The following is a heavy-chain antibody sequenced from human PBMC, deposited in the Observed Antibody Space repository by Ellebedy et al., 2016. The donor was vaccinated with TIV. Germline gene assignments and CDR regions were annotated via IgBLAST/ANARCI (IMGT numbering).Heavy chain of an antibody. CDR1: GFTFRNNA. CDR3: TKDLYGSVSQRTGMDV. D-gene: IGHD3-10*01. CDR2: ISASGGST. V-gene: IGHV3-23*01. J-gene: IGHJ6*02. Sequence: GGSLRLXCAASGFTFRNNAMSWVRQAPGKGLEWVSAISASGGSTYYADSVKGRFTISRDNSKNTLSLQMNSLGDEDTAVYSCTKDLYGSVSQRTGMDVWGQGTTVTVSS.